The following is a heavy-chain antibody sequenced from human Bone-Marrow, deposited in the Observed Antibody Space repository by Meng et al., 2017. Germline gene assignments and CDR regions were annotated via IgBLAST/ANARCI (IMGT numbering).Heavy chain of an antibody. J-gene: IGHJ5*02. CDR2: INHSGST. CDR3: ARALTPGYYRYNWFDP. Sequence: QVQLQQWGAGLLKPSETLSLTCAVYGGSFSGYYWSWIRQPPGKGLEWIGEINHSGSTNYNPSLKSRVTISVDTSKNQFSLKLSSVTAADIAVYYCARALTPGYYRYNWFDPWGQGTLVTVSS. V-gene: IGHV4-34*01. CDR1: GGSFSGYY. D-gene: IGHD4-17*01.